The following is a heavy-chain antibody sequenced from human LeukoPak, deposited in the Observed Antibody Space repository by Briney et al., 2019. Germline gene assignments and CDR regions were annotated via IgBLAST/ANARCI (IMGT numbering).Heavy chain of an antibody. CDR3: AREYWGGECYSGVDY. Sequence: GGSMRLSCAASGVTFSSSAMHCVGQAPGKGLEGVAVISFDGSNKYYADSVRGRFTVSRDNSKNTLYLQVNSLRAEDTALYHCAREYWGGECYSGVDYWGQGTLVTVSS. CDR2: ISFDGSNK. V-gene: IGHV3-30*04. CDR1: GVTFSSSA. J-gene: IGHJ4*02. D-gene: IGHD2-21*01.